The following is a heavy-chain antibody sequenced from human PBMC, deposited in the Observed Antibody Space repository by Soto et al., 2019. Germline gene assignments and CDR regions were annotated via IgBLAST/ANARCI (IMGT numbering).Heavy chain of an antibody. CDR2: INAGNGNT. V-gene: IGHV1-3*01. D-gene: IGHD5-18*01. CDR3: ARDLVDTAMAPKWIGWFDP. CDR1: GYTFTSYA. Sequence: QVQLVQSGAEVKKPGASVKVSCKASGYTFTSYAMHWVRQAPGQRLEWMGWINAGNGNTKYSQKFQGRVTITRDTSASTAYMELSSLRSEDTAVYYCARDLVDTAMAPKWIGWFDPWGQGTLVTVSS. J-gene: IGHJ5*02.